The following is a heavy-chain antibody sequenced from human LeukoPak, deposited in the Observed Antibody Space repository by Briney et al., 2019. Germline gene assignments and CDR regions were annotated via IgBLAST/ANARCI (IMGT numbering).Heavy chain of an antibody. V-gene: IGHV4-39*07. Sequence: PSETLSLTCTVSGASISSSSYYWGWIRQPPGKGLQWIGSIYYSGSTHYNPSLKSRVTITVDTSKNQFSLKLSSVTAADTAVYYCARAPSGGGAFDIWGQGTMVTVSS. CDR2: IYYSGST. CDR3: ARAPSGGGAFDI. J-gene: IGHJ3*02. CDR1: GASISSSSYY.